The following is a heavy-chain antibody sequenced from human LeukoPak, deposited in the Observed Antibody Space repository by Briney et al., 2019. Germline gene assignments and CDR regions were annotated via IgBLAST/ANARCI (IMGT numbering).Heavy chain of an antibody. J-gene: IGHJ5*02. CDR1: GYTFTSYA. D-gene: IGHD3-10*01. CDR3: ARDPGITMVRGVRGTNWFDP. CDR2: INTNTGNP. Sequence: GASVKVSCKASGYTFTSYAMNWVRQAPGQGLEWMGWINTNTGNPTYAQGFTGRFVFSLDTSVSTAYLQISSLKAEDTAVYYCARDPGITMVRGVRGTNWFDPWGQGTLVTVSS. V-gene: IGHV7-4-1*02.